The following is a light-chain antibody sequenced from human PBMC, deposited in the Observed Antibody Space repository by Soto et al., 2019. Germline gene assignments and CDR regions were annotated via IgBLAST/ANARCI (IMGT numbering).Light chain of an antibody. Sequence: IVITHFPATLSFFPVERATLSCRASQSVRSNLDWYQQKPGQAPRLLIYDATTRATGIPARFNGSGSGTEFTLSISSLQSEDIAVYYCQQYNNWPTFGQGTKVDIK. J-gene: IGKJ1*01. CDR2: DAT. CDR3: QQYNNWPT. V-gene: IGKV3-15*01. CDR1: QSVRSN.